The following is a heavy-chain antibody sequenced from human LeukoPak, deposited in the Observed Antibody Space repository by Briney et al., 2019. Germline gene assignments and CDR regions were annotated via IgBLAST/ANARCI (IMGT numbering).Heavy chain of an antibody. CDR3: ARDGELGGNSFDY. J-gene: IGHJ4*02. CDR1: GDTFSNYA. D-gene: IGHD4-23*01. V-gene: IGHV1-18*01. CDR2: ISAYNGNT. Sequence: ASVKVSCKASGDTFSNYAISWVRQAPGQGLEWMGWISAYNGNTNYAQKLQGRVTMTTDTSTSTAYMELRSLRSDDTAVYYCARDGELGGNSFDYWGQGTLVTVSS.